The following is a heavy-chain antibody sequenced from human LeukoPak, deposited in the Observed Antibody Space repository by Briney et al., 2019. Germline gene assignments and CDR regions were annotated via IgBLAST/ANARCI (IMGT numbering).Heavy chain of an antibody. Sequence: GSLRLSCAASGFTFGSYGMSWVRQAPGKGLEWVSFITPNADRTSYADSVEGRFTISRDNPRNTLYMQINSLRDEDTALYYCAIMHGYYDGRGYWVQWGQGTLVTVSS. D-gene: IGHD3-22*01. V-gene: IGHV3-23*01. J-gene: IGHJ1*01. CDR3: AIMHGYYDGRGYWVQ. CDR2: ITPNADRT. CDR1: GFTFGSYG.